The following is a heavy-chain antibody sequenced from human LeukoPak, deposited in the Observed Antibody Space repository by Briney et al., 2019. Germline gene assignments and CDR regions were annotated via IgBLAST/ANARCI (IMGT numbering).Heavy chain of an antibody. CDR1: GFTFSSYW. D-gene: IGHD2-2*01. CDR3: AKSFRSTSLDY. V-gene: IGHV3-7*03. J-gene: IGHJ4*02. Sequence: GGSLRLSCAASGFTFSSYWMSWVRQAPGKGLEWVANIKQDGSEKYYVDSVKGRFTISRDNSKSTLSLQMNSLRAEDTAIYYCAKSFRSTSLDYWGQGTLVTVSS. CDR2: IKQDGSEK.